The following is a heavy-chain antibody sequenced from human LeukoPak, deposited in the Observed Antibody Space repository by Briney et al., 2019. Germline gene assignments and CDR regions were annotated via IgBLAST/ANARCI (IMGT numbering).Heavy chain of an antibody. CDR3: ARRFVGYDSSWGASDI. V-gene: IGHV4-59*08. Sequence: PSETLSLTCTVSGGSISGYYWSWLRQPPGKGLEWIGYIYYSGSTNYSPSLKSRVTISVDTSKNQFSLKLSSVTAADTAVYYCARRFVGYDSSWGASDIWGLGAMVTVSS. D-gene: IGHD6-13*01. CDR2: IYYSGST. CDR1: GGSISGYY. J-gene: IGHJ3*02.